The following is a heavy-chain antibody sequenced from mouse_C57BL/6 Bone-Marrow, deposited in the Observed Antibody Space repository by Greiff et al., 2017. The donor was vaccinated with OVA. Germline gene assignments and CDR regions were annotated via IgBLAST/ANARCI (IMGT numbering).Heavy chain of an antibody. D-gene: IGHD2-3*01. CDR3: ASGGIYDGYFRLIAY. J-gene: IGHJ3*01. Sequence: VQLQQPGAELVKPGASVKLSCKASGYTFTSYWMHWVKQRPGQGLEWIGMIHPNSGSTNYNEKVKSKATLTVDKSSSTAYMQLSSLTSEDSAVYYCASGGIYDGYFRLIAYWCQGTLVTVSA. V-gene: IGHV1-64*01. CDR2: IHPNSGST. CDR1: GYTFTSYW.